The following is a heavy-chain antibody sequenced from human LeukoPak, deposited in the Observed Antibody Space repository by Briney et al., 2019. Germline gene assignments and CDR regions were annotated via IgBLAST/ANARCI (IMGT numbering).Heavy chain of an antibody. V-gene: IGHV3-23*01. CDR1: GFTFSSYA. D-gene: IGHD2-2*01. CDR3: AKDNKRKPVVPAAMPWFDP. CDR2: ISGSGGST. Sequence: GGSLRLSCAASGFTFSSYAMSWVRQAPGKGLEWVSAISGSGGSTYYADSVKGRFTISRDNSKNTLYLQMNSLRAEDTAVYYCAKDNKRKPVVPAAMPWFDPWGQGTLVTVSS. J-gene: IGHJ5*02.